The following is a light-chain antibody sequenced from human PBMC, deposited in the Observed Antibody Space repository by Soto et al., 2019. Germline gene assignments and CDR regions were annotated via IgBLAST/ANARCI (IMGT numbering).Light chain of an antibody. Sequence: DTQMTQSPSPLPASVRDRVPINCRASQSISNWLAWYQQKPGTAPKVLIYHASNLQSGVPSRFSGSGSGTDFTLTISCLQSEDFATYYCQQYYSYLWTFGQGSKADI. J-gene: IGKJ1*01. CDR1: QSISNW. CDR3: QQYYSYLWT. V-gene: IGKV1-5*01. CDR2: HAS.